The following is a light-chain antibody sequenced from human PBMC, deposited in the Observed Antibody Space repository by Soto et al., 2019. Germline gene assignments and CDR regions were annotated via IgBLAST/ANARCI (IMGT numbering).Light chain of an antibody. CDR2: DVS. CDR3: SSYTSSSTLYV. V-gene: IGLV2-14*01. CDR1: SSDVGGYNY. Sequence: QSALTQPASESGSPGQSITISCTGTSSDVGGYNYVSWYQQHPGKAPKLMIYDVSNWPSGVSNRFSGSKSGNTASLTISGLQAEDEADYYCSSYTSSSTLYVFGTGTKVTVL. J-gene: IGLJ1*01.